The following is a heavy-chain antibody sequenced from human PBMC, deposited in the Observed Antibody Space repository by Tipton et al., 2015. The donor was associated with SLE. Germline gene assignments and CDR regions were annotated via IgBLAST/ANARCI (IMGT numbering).Heavy chain of an antibody. J-gene: IGHJ6*03. V-gene: IGHV4-31*03. CDR2: IENSGTT. CDR1: GGSFSNVVHF. CDR3: ARVQGNYYYYMDV. Sequence: TLSLTCTVSGGSFSNVVHFWSWIRQLPGKGLEWIGNIENSGTTYYNPSLKSRLTMSVDTSKKHFSLNLSSVTAADTAVYYCARVQGNYYYYMDVWGEGTTVTVS. D-gene: IGHD3-10*01.